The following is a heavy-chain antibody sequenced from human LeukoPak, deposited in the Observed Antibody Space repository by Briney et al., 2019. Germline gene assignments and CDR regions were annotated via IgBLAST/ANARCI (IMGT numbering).Heavy chain of an antibody. V-gene: IGHV4-39*01. D-gene: IGHD5-18*01. J-gene: IGHJ5*02. CDR1: GGSISSSSYY. CDR3: ARHFTAMVLDWFDP. CDR2: IYYSGST. Sequence: NPSETLSLTCTVSGGSISSSSYYWGWIRQPPGKGLEWIGSIYYSGSTYYNPSLKSRLTISVDTSKNQFSLKLSSVTAADTAVYYCARHFTAMVLDWFDPWGQGTLVTVSS.